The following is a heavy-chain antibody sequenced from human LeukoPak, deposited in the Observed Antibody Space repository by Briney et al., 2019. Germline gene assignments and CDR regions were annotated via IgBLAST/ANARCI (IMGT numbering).Heavy chain of an antibody. CDR3: ARATLWSGTLDY. V-gene: IGHV4-59*01. Sequence: SETLSLTCTVSGGSISSYYWSWIRQPPGTGLEWIGYIYYSGSTNYNPSLNSRVTISVDTSKNQFSLKLSSLTAADMAVYSCARATLWSGTLDYWGQGTLVTVSS. CDR2: IYYSGST. D-gene: IGHD3-10*02. J-gene: IGHJ4*02. CDR1: GGSISSYY.